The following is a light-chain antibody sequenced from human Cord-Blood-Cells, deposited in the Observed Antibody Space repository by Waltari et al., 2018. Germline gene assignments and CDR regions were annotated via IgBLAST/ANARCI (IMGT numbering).Light chain of an antibody. CDR2: AAS. CDR1: QGIRND. Sequence: AIQLTQSPSSLSASVGDRVTLTCRASQGIRNDLGWYQQKPGKAPKLLIYAASSVQSGVPSRFSGSGSGTDFTLTISSLQPEDFATYYCLQDYNYPPTFGQGTKVEIK. J-gene: IGKJ1*01. V-gene: IGKV1-6*01. CDR3: LQDYNYPPT.